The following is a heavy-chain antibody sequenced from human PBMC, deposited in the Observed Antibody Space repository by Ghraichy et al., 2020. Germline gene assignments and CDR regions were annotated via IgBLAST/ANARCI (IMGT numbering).Heavy chain of an antibody. CDR1: GFSFRSSG. J-gene: IGHJ4*02. CDR3: AGGVAARPFEY. Sequence: SLRLSCVASGFSFRSSGMHWVRQPPGKGLAWVAGIGSGGVNKYYADSVMGRFTISRDNSKNTLFLQMNSLRGDGTAVYYCAGGVAARPFEYWGQGTLDTVSS. D-gene: IGHD6-6*01. CDR2: IGSGGVNK. V-gene: IGHV3-33*01.